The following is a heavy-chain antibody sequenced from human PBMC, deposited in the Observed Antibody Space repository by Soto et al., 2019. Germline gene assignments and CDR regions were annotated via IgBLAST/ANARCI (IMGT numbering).Heavy chain of an antibody. J-gene: IGHJ3*02. D-gene: IGHD6-13*01. V-gene: IGHV3-21*01. CDR1: GFTFSNSI. CDR2: ISGSSDFL. CDR3: ATSTWYAFDI. Sequence: LRLSCAASGFTFSNSIINWVRQAPGQGLEWVSSISGSSDFLYYADSVKGRFTISRDTATNSLYLQMNSLRAEDTAVYYCATSTWYAFDIWGQGTMVTVSS.